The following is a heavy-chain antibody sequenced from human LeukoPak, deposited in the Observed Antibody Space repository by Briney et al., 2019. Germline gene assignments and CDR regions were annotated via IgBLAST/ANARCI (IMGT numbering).Heavy chain of an antibody. Sequence: NPSGTLSLTCAVSGAFITNSHWWSWARQPPGKGLEWIGEIYHSGTTNYNPSLQSRVTMSVDKSKNQFSLKLSSVTAADTAVYYCVTYFYGEYGSYYFDYWGQGTLVTVSS. CDR2: IYHSGTT. CDR3: VTYFYGEYGSYYFDY. CDR1: GAFITNSHW. J-gene: IGHJ4*02. V-gene: IGHV4-4*02. D-gene: IGHD4-17*01.